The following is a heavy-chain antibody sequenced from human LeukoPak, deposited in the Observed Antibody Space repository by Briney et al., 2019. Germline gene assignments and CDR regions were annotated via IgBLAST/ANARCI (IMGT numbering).Heavy chain of an antibody. CDR3: ARDDYRGVTNFDP. D-gene: IGHD3-10*01. CDR1: GGSISPYF. J-gene: IGHJ5*02. V-gene: IGHV4-59*01. Sequence: SETLSLTCTVSGGSISPYFWSWIRQPPGKGLEWIGYISYTGSTNYNPSLKSRVTISVDTSKNQFSLQLTSVTAADTAVYYCARDDYRGVTNFDPWGQGTLATVSS. CDR2: ISYTGST.